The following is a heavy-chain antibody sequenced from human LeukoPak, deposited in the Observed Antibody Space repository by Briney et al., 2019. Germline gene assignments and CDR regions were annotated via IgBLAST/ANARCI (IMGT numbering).Heavy chain of an antibody. CDR3: AVLGITMIGGV. D-gene: IGHD3-10*02. V-gene: IGHV3-48*04. J-gene: IGHJ6*04. CDR1: GFTFSSHS. Sequence: PGGSLRLSCAVSGFTFSSHSMYWVRQAPGKGLEWVSYISSSGSTIYYADSVKGRFTISRDNAKNSLYLQMNSLRAEDTAVYYCAVLGITMIGGVWGKGTTVTISS. CDR2: ISSSGSTI.